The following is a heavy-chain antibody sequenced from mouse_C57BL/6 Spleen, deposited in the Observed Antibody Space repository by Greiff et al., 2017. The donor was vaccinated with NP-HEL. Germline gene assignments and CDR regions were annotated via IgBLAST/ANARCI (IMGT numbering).Heavy chain of an antibody. CDR1: GFTFSSYA. D-gene: IGHD2-4*01. CDR2: ISDGGSYT. J-gene: IGHJ3*01. Sequence: DVKLVESGGGLVKPGGSLKLSCAASGFTFSSYAMSWVRQTPEKRLEWVATISDGGSYTYYPDNVKGRFTISRDNAKNNLYLQMSHLKSEDTAMYYCARYYDGFAYWGQGTLVTVSA. V-gene: IGHV5-4*03. CDR3: ARYYDGFAY.